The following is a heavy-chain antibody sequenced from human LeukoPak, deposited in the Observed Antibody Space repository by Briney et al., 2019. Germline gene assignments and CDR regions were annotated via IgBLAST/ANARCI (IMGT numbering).Heavy chain of an antibody. Sequence: AGGSLRLSCAASGFTFSSHWMTWVRQAPGKGLEWVANIKQDGSEKYYVDSVKGRFTISRDNAKNSLYLQMNSLRAEDTAVYYCARDRDCSYWGQGTLVTVSS. CDR3: ARDRDCSY. CDR2: IKQDGSEK. V-gene: IGHV3-7*01. CDR1: GFTFSSHW. J-gene: IGHJ4*02. D-gene: IGHD2-15*01.